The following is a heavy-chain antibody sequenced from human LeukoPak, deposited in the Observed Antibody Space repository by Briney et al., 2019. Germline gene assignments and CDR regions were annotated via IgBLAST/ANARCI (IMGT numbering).Heavy chain of an antibody. J-gene: IGHJ4*02. CDR2: IRYDGSNK. CDR3: AKDLWVSSIAAPGAGY. V-gene: IGHV3-30*02. CDR1: GFTFSSYG. D-gene: IGHD6-6*01. Sequence: GGSLRLSCAASGFTFSSYGMHWVRQAPGKGLEWVAFIRYDGSNKYYADSVKGRFTISRDNSKNTLYLQMNSLRAEDTAVYYCAKDLWVSSIAAPGAGYWGQGTLVTVSS.